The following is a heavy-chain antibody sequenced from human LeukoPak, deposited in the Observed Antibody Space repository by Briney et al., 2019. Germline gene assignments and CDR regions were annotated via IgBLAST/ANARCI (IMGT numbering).Heavy chain of an antibody. CDR2: INGDSSII. CDR3: AREGGDGRGWFGY. Sequence: GGSLRLSCAASGFALSTHSMTWVRQALGKGLEWVAYINGDSSIINYADSLKGRFTVSRDNARNSLYLQMNSLRDEDTAIYYCAREGGDGRGWFGYWGQGALVTVSS. D-gene: IGHD6-19*01. V-gene: IGHV3-48*02. J-gene: IGHJ4*02. CDR1: GFALSTHS.